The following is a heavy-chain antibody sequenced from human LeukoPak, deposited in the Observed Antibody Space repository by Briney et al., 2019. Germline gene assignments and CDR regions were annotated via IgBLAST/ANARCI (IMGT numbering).Heavy chain of an antibody. V-gene: IGHV1-18*01. CDR1: GYTFTSYG. CDR3: ASHVDTAMANDY. D-gene: IGHD5-18*01. CDR2: ISAYNGNT. Sequence: ASVKVSCKASGYTFTSYGISWVRQAPGQGLEWMGWISAYNGNTNYAQKLQGRVTMTTDTSTSTAYMELSSLRSEDTAVYYCASHVDTAMANDYWGQGTLVTVFS. J-gene: IGHJ4*02.